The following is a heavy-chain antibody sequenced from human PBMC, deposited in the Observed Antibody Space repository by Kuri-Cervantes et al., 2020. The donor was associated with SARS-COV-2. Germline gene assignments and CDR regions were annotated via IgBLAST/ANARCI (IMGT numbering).Heavy chain of an antibody. J-gene: IGHJ5*02. V-gene: IGHV4-4*02. CDR2: TYHSGST. D-gene: IGHD2-2*02. CDR3: ASWTLIVVVPAAIGWFDP. CDR1: GGSISSSNW. Sequence: SETLSLTCAVSGGSISSSNWWSWVRQPPGKGLEWIGETYHSGSTNYNPSLKSRVTISVDKSKNQFSLKLSSVTAADTAVYYCASWTLIVVVPAAIGWFDPWGQGTLVTVSS.